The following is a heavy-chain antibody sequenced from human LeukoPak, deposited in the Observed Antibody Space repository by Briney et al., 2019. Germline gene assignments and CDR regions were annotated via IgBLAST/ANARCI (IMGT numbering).Heavy chain of an antibody. V-gene: IGHV3-21*01. J-gene: IGHJ5*01. D-gene: IGHD1-14*01. CDR2: INSRSTYI. Sequence: GGSLRLSCGASGFTFSNYNMNWVRQAPGEGLEWVSSINSRSTYISYADSVMGRFTISRDNAKNSLFLQMNSLRAEDTAVYYCARDETNGFDSWGQGTLVTVSS. CDR1: GFTFSNYN. CDR3: ARDETNGFDS.